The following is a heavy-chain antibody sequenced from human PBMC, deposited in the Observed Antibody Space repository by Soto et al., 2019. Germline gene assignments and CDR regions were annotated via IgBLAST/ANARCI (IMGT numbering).Heavy chain of an antibody. Sequence: LSLTCAVSGGSISSSNWWSWVRQPPGKGLEWIGEIYHSGSTNYNPSLKSRVTISVDKSKNQFSLKLSSVTAADTAVYYCARAIQLWTIVYYYYYGMDVWGQGTTVTVS. D-gene: IGHD5-18*01. CDR1: GGSISSSNW. J-gene: IGHJ6*02. V-gene: IGHV4-4*02. CDR2: IYHSGST. CDR3: ARAIQLWTIVYYYYYGMDV.